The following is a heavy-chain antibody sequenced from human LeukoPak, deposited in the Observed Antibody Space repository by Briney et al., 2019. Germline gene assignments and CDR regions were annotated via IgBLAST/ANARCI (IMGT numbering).Heavy chain of an antibody. CDR2: INHRGNT. Sequence: SETLSLTCAVYGGSFSGNYWSWVRQPPGKGLEWIGEINHRGNTNYNPSLKSRVTISVDTSKNQFSLKLSSVTAADTAVYYCARQPRPFSFVYWGQGTLVTVSS. D-gene: IGHD2/OR15-2a*01. V-gene: IGHV4-34*01. CDR3: ARQPRPFSFVY. CDR1: GGSFSGNY. J-gene: IGHJ4*02.